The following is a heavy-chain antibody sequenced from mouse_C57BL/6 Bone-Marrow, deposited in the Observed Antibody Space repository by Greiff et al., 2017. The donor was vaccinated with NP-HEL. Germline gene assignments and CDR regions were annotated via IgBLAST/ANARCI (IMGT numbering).Heavy chain of an antibody. CDR1: GYTFTDHT. CDR3: AREDYYGSSYYFDY. J-gene: IGHJ2*01. D-gene: IGHD1-1*01. V-gene: IGHV1-78*01. Sequence: QVQLKESDAELVKPGASVKISCKVSGYTFTDHTIHWMKQRPEQGLEWIGYIYPRDGSTKYNEKFTGKATLTADKSSSTAYMQLNSLTSEDSADYFCAREDYYGSSYYFDYWGQGTTLTVSS. CDR2: IYPRDGST.